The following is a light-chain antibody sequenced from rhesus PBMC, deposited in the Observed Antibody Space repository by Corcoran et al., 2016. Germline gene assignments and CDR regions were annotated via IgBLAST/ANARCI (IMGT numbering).Light chain of an antibody. CDR3: QKYSSSPWT. J-gene: IGKJ1*01. CDR1: QSVSSS. Sequence: QVILTQSPATLSLSPGERATLSCRASQSVSSSLAWYQQKPGQAPRLLIYGASSRATGIPDRFSGSGYGTEFTLTISSREPEDFAVYYCQKYSSSPWTFGQGTKVEIK. CDR2: GAS. V-gene: IGKV3-53*02.